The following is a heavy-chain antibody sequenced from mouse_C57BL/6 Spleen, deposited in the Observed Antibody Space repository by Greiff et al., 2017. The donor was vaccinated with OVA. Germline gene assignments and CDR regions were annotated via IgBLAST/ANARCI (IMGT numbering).Heavy chain of an antibody. D-gene: IGHD1-1*01. J-gene: IGHJ4*01. CDR1: GYTFTSYW. CDR2: INPGSGGT. CDR3: ARRYYGSSYYYAMDY. Sequence: QVQLQQPGAELVKPGASVKLSCKASGYTFTSYWMHWVKQRPGRGLEWIGVINPGSGGTNYNEKFKGKATLTADKSSSTAYMQLSSLTSEDSAVYFCARRYYGSSYYYAMDYWGQGTSVTVSS. V-gene: IGHV1-62-3*01.